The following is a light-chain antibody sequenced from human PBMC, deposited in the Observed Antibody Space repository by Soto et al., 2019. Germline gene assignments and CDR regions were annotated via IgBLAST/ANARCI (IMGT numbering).Light chain of an antibody. CDR2: RNN. V-gene: IGLV1-47*01. J-gene: IGLJ1*01. CDR1: SSNIGSNY. Sequence: QSALTQPPSASGTPGQRVTISCSGSSSNIGSNYVYWYQQLPGTAPKLLIYRNNQRPSGVPDRFPGSKSGTSASLAISGLRSEDEADYYCAAWDDSSETFGTGTKVTVL. CDR3: AAWDDSSET.